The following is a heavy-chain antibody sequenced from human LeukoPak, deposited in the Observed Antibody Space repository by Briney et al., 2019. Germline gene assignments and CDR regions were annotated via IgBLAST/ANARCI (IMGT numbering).Heavy chain of an antibody. CDR2: ISSSGSTI. D-gene: IGHD3-22*01. V-gene: IGHV3-11*04. J-gene: IGHJ5*02. Sequence: PGGSLRLSCAASGFTFSDYYMSWIRQAPGKGLEWVSYISSSGSTIYYADSVKGRFTISRDNAKNSLYLQMNSLRAEDTAVYYCARVVVITTWWFDPWGQGTLVTVSS. CDR3: ARVVVITTWWFDP. CDR1: GFTFSDYY.